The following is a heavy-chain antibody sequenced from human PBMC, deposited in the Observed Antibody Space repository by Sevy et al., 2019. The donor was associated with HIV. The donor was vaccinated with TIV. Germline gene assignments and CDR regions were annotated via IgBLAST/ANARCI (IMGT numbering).Heavy chain of an antibody. CDR2: TYPGDSDT. V-gene: IGHV5-51*01. J-gene: IGHJ4*02. D-gene: IGHD1-26*01. CDR1: GYSFTDYW. CDR3: ARPHSGSFYGGADY. Sequence: GESLKISCKGSGYSFTDYWIGWVRQMPGKGLEWMGITYPGDSDTRYSPSFQGQVTISADKSISTSYLQWRSLKASDTAMYYCARPHSGSFYGGADYWGQGTLVTVSS.